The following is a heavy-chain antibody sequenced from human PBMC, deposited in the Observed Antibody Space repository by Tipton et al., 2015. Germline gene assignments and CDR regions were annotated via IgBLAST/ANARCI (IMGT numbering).Heavy chain of an antibody. J-gene: IGHJ5*02. D-gene: IGHD2-15*01. CDR1: GGSISTYY. CDR2: IYYSGST. V-gene: IGHV4-59*01. CDR3: ARALEYCSGGSCYSNGFDP. Sequence: TLSLTCTVSGGSISTYYWSWIRQPPGKGLEWIGYIYYSGSTNYNPSLKSRVTISVDTSKNQFSLKLSSVTAADTAVYYCARALEYCSGGSCYSNGFDPWGQGTLVTVSS.